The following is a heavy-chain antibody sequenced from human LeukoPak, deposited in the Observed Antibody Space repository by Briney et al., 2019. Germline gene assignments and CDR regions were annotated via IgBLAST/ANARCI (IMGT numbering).Heavy chain of an antibody. V-gene: IGHV1-69*13. J-gene: IGHJ3*02. CDR1: GGTFSNYA. CDR3: ARLLERAFDI. Sequence: ASVKVSCKASGGTFSNYAISWVRQAPGQGLEWMGGIIPIFGTANYAQKFQGRVTITADESTSTAYMELSSLRSEDTAVYYCARLLERAFDIWGQGTLVTVSS. CDR2: IIPIFGTA.